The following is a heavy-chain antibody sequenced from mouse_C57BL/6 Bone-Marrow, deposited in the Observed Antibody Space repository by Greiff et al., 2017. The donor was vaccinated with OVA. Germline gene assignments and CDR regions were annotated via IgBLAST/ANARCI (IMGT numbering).Heavy chain of an antibody. J-gene: IGHJ1*03. D-gene: IGHD1-1*01. CDR1: GYAFSSSW. CDR3: ARRHYGSSSHWYFDV. Sequence: VKLQQSGPELVKPGASVKISCKASGYAFSSSWMNWVKQRPGKGLEWIGRIYPGDGDTNYNGKFKGKATLTADKSSSTAYMQLSSLTSEDSAVYFCARRHYGSSSHWYFDVWGTGTTVTVSS. V-gene: IGHV1-82*01. CDR2: IYPGDGDT.